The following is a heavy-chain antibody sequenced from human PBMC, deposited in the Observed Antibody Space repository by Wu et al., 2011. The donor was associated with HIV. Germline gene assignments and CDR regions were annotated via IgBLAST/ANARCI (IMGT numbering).Heavy chain of an antibody. J-gene: IGHJ6*03. CDR2: MNTNSGKT. CDR3: ARDGSSAQLDLYYNHMDV. CDR1: GYTFTDFD. Sequence: QVQLGCRSGAEVKKPGASMKVSCKTSGYTFTDFDINWVRQVPGQGLEWMGWMNTNSGKTGYVQGFLDRVTMTTDTSTSTAYMELRSLRSDDTAVYYCARDGSSAQLDLYYNHMDVWGKGTTVTVSS. D-gene: IGHD6-6*01. V-gene: IGHV1-8*02.